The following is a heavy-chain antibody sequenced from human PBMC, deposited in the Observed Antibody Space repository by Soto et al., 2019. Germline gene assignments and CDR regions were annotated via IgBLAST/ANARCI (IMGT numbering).Heavy chain of an antibody. D-gene: IGHD2-8*02. J-gene: IGHJ6*02. CDR1: GGTFGSYA. CDR2: IIPILNSP. CDR3: AREAPYCTSETCHKFYDMDV. Sequence: SVKVSCKASGGTFGSYAITWVRRAPGQGLEWLGGIIPILNSPAYAQKFQARVVITADEVTNTAYMELNSLRFDDTAVYYCAREAPYCTSETCHKFYDMDVWGQGTTVTVSS. V-gene: IGHV1-69*13.